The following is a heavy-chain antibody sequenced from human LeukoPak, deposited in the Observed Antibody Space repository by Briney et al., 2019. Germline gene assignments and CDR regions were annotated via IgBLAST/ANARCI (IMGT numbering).Heavy chain of an antibody. CDR2: ISSSGSTI. Sequence: PGGSLRLSCAASGFTFSDYYMSWIRLAPGKGLEWVSYISSSGSTIYYADSVKGRFTISRDNAKNSLYLQMNSLRAEDTAVYYCARDRCSSTSCYDRPLDYWGQGTLVTVSS. CDR1: GFTFSDYY. D-gene: IGHD2-2*01. V-gene: IGHV3-11*01. J-gene: IGHJ4*02. CDR3: ARDRCSSTSCYDRPLDY.